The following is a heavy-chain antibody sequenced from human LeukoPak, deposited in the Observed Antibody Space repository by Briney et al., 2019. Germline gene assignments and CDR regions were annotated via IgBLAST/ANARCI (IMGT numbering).Heavy chain of an antibody. J-gene: IGHJ6*03. Sequence: ASVKVSCKASGGTFSSYAISWVRQAPGQGLEWMGGIIPIFGTANYAQKFQGRVTITTDESTSTAYMELSSLRSEDTAVYYCAWGGGYYYYMDVWGKGTTVTVSS. CDR1: GGTFSSYA. CDR3: AWGGGYYYYMDV. V-gene: IGHV1-69*05. D-gene: IGHD3-10*01. CDR2: IIPIFGTA.